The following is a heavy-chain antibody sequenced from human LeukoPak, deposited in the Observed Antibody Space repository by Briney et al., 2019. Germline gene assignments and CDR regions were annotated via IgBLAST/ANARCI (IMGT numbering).Heavy chain of an antibody. J-gene: IGHJ4*02. V-gene: IGHV4-59*01. CDR2: IYYSGST. Sequence: SETLSLTCTVSGGSISSYYWSWIRQPPGKGLEWIGYIYYSGSTNYNPSLKSRVTISVDTSKNQFSLQLSSVTAADTAVYYCARDISVSNPQYYFDYWGQGTLVTVSS. D-gene: IGHD3-3*02. CDR1: GGSISSYY. CDR3: ARDISVSNPQYYFDY.